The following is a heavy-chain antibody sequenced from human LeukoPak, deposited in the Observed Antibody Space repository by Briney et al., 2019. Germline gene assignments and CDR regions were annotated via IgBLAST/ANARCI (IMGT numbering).Heavy chain of an antibody. V-gene: IGHV4-59*08. J-gene: IGHJ4*02. Sequence: SETLSLTCTVSGGSLSSYYWSRIRQPPGKGLEWIGYIYYSGSTNYNPSLKSRVTISVDTSKNQFSLKLSSVTAADTAVYYCARVGATVASSLDYWGQGTLVTASS. D-gene: IGHD4-23*01. CDR2: IYYSGST. CDR1: GGSLSSYY. CDR3: ARVGATVASSLDY.